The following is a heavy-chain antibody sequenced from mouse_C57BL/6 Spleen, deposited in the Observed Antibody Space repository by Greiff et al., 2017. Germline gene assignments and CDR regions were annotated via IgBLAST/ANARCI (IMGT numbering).Heavy chain of an antibody. J-gene: IGHJ3*01. D-gene: IGHD1-1*01. Sequence: QVQLQQPGAELVKPGASVKLSCKASGYTFTSYWIHWVKQRPGRGLEWIGRIDPNSGGTTYNEKFKSKATLTVDKPSSTAYMQLNSLTSEDSAVYYCARDYYGSSSAWFAYWGQGTLVTVSA. CDR2: IDPNSGGT. CDR1: GYTFTSYW. CDR3: ARDYYGSSSAWFAY. V-gene: IGHV1-72*01.